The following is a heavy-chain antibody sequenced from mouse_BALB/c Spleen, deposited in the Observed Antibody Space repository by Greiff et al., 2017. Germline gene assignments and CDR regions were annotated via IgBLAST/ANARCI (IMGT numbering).Heavy chain of an antibody. D-gene: IGHD2-14*01. CDR3: ARFGRYDVEAWFAY. V-gene: IGHV1-18*01. J-gene: IGHJ3*01. CDR2: INPNNGGT. CDR1: GYTFTDYN. Sequence: VHVKQSGPELVKPGASVMIPCKASGYTFTDYNMDWVKQSHGKSLEWIGDINPNNGGTIYNQKFKGKATLTVDKSSSTAYMELRSLTSEDTAVYYCARFGRYDVEAWFAYWGQGTLVTVSA.